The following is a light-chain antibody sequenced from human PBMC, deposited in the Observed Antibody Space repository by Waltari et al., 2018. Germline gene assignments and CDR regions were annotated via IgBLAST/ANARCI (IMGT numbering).Light chain of an antibody. CDR2: DVS. CDR1: SSDVGDYTY. CDR3: SSYIDSSTLEL. J-gene: IGLJ2*01. V-gene: IGLV2-14*03. Sequence: QSALTQPASVSGSPGQSITISCTGTSSDVGDYTYVSSYQQHPGKATKRMIYDVSNRPSGVSNRFSGTKSGNTASLTVSELQAEDEADYYCSSYIDSSTLELFGGGTSLTVL.